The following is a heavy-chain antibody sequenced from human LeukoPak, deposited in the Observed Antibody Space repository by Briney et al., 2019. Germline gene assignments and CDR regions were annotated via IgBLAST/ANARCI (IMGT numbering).Heavy chain of an antibody. CDR3: ARDPVRFGEMKLYYYGMDV. CDR2: INPSGGST. J-gene: IGHJ6*02. V-gene: IGHV1-46*01. Sequence: ASVKVSCKASGYTFTSYYMHWVRQAPGQGLEWMGIINPSGGSTSYAQKFQGRVTMTRDTSTSTVYMELSSLRSEDTAVYYCARDPVRFGEMKLYYYGMDVWGQGTTVTVSS. CDR1: GYTFTSYY. D-gene: IGHD3-10*01.